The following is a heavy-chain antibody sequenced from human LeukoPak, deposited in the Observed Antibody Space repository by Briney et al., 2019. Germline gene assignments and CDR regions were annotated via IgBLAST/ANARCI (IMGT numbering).Heavy chain of an antibody. CDR1: GFTLGNYW. CDR3: ARDRNYCSSTSCARGAFDI. Sequence: GGSLRLSCAASGFTLGNYWMHWVRQGPGKGLVWVSRVSNDGSSTAYADSVRGRFTISRDNAKNTLYLQMNSLRAEDTALYYCARDRNYCSSTSCARGAFDIWGQGTMVTVSS. J-gene: IGHJ3*02. V-gene: IGHV3-74*01. CDR2: VSNDGSST. D-gene: IGHD2-2*01.